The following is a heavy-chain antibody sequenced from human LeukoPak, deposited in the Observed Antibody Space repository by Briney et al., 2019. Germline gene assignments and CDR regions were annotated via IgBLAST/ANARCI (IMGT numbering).Heavy chain of an antibody. CDR3: ARDRAYDAFDY. CDR2: ISSSSSTI. CDR1: GFTFSSYS. Sequence: GGSLRLSCAASGFTFSSYSMNWVRQAPGKGLEWVSYISSSSSTIYYADSVKGRFTMSRDNAENSLFLQVHSLRDEDTAVYYCARDRAYDAFDYWGRGTLVTVSS. D-gene: IGHD5-12*01. V-gene: IGHV3-48*02. J-gene: IGHJ4*02.